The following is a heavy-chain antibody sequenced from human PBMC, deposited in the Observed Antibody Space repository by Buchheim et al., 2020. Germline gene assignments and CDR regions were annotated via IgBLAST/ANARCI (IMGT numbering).Heavy chain of an antibody. Sequence: QVQLQESGPGLVKPSQTLSLTCTVSGGSISSGGYYWSWIRPHPGKGLECIGYIHYSGSTYSNPSLKSRVTISVDTSKNQFSLKLSSVTAADTAVYYCARDPYGGYGGWYFDLWGRGTL. V-gene: IGHV4-31*03. CDR1: GGSISSGGYY. CDR2: IHYSGST. D-gene: IGHD4-17*01. J-gene: IGHJ2*01. CDR3: ARDPYGGYGGWYFDL.